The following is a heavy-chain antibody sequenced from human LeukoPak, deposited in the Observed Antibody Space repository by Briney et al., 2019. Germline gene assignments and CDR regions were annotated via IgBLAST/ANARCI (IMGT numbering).Heavy chain of an antibody. CDR2: ISGSGGST. J-gene: IGHJ4*02. D-gene: IGHD1-1*01. Sequence: GGSLRLSCAASGFTFSSYAMSWVRQAPGKGLEWVSAISGSGGSTYYADSVRGRFTISRDNSKNTLYVQMNSLRDEDTALYYCAKDQRWKSPHSLDSGGQGTLFTVSS. CDR1: GFTFSSYA. CDR3: AKDQRWKSPHSLDS. V-gene: IGHV3-23*01.